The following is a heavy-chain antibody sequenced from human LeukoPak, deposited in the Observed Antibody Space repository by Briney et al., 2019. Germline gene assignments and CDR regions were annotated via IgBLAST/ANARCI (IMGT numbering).Heavy chain of an antibody. CDR2: ISSSGSTI. V-gene: IGHV3-48*04. CDR1: GFTFDDYG. D-gene: IGHD4-23*01. J-gene: IGHJ4*02. Sequence: PGGSLRLSCAASGFTFDDYGMSWVRQAPGKGLEWVSYISSSGSTIYYADSVKGRFTISRDNAKNSLYLQMNSLRAEDTAVYYCAREGHGGWYFDYWGQGTLVTVSS. CDR3: AREGHGGWYFDY.